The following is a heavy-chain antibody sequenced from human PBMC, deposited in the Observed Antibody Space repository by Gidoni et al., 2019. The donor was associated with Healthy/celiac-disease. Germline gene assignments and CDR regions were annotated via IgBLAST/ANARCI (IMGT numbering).Heavy chain of an antibody. CDR2: INPNSGGT. CDR3: ARDSFYYDSSVPLDY. J-gene: IGHJ4*02. V-gene: IGHV1-2*02. D-gene: IGHD3-22*01. CDR1: GYTFTGYY. Sequence: QVQLVQPGAEVKKPGASVKVSCKASGYTFTGYYMHWVRQAPGQGLEWMGWINPNSGGTNYAQKFQGRVTMTRDTSISTAYMELSRLRSDDTAVYYCARDSFYYDSSVPLDYWGQGTLVTVSS.